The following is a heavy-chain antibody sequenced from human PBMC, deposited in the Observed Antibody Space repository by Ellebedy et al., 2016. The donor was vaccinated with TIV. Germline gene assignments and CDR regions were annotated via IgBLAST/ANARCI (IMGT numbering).Heavy chain of an antibody. V-gene: IGHV1-24*01. J-gene: IGHJ4*02. CDR1: GYTLTELS. CDR3: ATVGYDSSGYYPVYFDY. CDR2: FDPEDGET. D-gene: IGHD3-22*01. Sequence: ASVKVSXKVSGYTLTELSMHWVRQAPGKGLEWMGGFDPEDGETIYAQKFQGRVTMTEDTSTDTAYMELSSLRSEDTAVYYCATVGYDSSGYYPVYFDYWGQGTLVTVSS.